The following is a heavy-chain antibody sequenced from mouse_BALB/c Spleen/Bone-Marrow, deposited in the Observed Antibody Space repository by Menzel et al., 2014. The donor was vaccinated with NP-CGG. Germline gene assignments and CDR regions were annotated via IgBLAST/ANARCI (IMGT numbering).Heavy chain of an antibody. CDR1: GFSLTGYG. CDR3: ARVYYYAMDY. J-gene: IGHJ4*01. Sequence: QVQLQQPGPGLVAPSQSLSITCTVSGFSLTGYGVNWVRRPPGKGLEWLGMIWGDGSTDYNSALKSRLSISKDNSKSQVFLKMNSLQTDDTARYYCARVYYYAMDYWGQGTSVTVSS. V-gene: IGHV2-6-7*01. CDR2: IWGDGST. D-gene: IGHD2-1*01.